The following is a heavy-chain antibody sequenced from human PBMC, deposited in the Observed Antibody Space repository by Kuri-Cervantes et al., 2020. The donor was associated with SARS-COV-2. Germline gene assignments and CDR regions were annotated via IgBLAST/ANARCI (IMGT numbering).Heavy chain of an antibody. J-gene: IGHJ6*02. CDR1: GFTFSGHW. V-gene: IGHV3-74*01. Sequence: GESLKISCAASGFTFSGHWIHWVRQAPGKGLVWVSRINPDGSYTNNADSVKGRFTLSRDNAKNMLFLQMNSLRAEDTAVYYCARDGVAARLYYYYGMDVWGQGTTVTVSS. CDR3: ARDGVAARLYYYYGMDV. CDR2: INPDGSYT. D-gene: IGHD6-6*01.